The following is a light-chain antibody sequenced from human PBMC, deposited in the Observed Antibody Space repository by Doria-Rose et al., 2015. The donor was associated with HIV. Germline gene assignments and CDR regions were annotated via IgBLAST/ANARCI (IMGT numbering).Light chain of an antibody. J-gene: IGKJ4*01. V-gene: IGKV1-33*01. Sequence: DIRMTQSPSSLSASVGDRVTLTCQASQDISNYLNWYQQKPGKAPKLLIYGASNLETGVPSRFSGSGSGTDFTFTISSLQPEDIATYYCQQYDSLPLTFGGGTKVGIK. CDR3: QQYDSLPLT. CDR1: QDISNY. CDR2: GAS.